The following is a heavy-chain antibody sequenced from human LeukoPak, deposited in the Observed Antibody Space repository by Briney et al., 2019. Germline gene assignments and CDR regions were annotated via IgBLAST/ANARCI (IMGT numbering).Heavy chain of an antibody. CDR3: AKAGLPTTLSYYYYYYMDV. J-gene: IGHJ6*03. Sequence: GGPLRLSCAASGFTFSSYAMSWVRQAPGKGLEWVSAISGSGGSTYYADSVKGRFTISRDNSKNTLYLQMNSLRAEDTAVYYCAKAGLPTTLSYYYYYYMDVWGKGTTVTVSS. D-gene: IGHD1-1*01. CDR2: ISGSGGST. V-gene: IGHV3-23*01. CDR1: GFTFSSYA.